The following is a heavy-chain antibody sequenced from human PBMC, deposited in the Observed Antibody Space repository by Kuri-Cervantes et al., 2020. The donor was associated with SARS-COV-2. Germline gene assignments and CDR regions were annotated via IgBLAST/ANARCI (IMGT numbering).Heavy chain of an antibody. V-gene: IGHV1-18*04. Sequence: ASVKVSCKASGVSFDYRFLHWVRQAPGQALEWVGWISVWNRNTDYAQKVQGRVTMTTDTSTSTAYMELRSLRSDDTAVYFCARGYYSHFDYLGQGTLVTVSS. D-gene: IGHD1-26*01. CDR3: ARGYYSHFDY. J-gene: IGHJ4*02. CDR2: ISVWNRNT. CDR1: GVSFDYRF.